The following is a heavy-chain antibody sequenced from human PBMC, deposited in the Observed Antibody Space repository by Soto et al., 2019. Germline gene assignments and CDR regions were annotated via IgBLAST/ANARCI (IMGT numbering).Heavy chain of an antibody. CDR3: ASGYTIVGATDY. D-gene: IGHD1-26*01. CDR2: ISYDGSNK. J-gene: IGHJ4*02. V-gene: IGHV3-30-3*01. Sequence: PGGSLRLSCAASGFTFSSYAMHWVRQAPGKGLEWVAVISYDGSNKYYADSVKGRFTISRDNSKNTLYLQMNSLRAEDTAVYYCASGYTIVGATDYWGQGTLVTVSS. CDR1: GFTFSSYA.